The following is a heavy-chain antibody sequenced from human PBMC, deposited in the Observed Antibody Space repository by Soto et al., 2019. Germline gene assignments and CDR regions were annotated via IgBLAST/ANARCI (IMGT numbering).Heavy chain of an antibody. D-gene: IGHD3-3*01. V-gene: IGHV3-21*01. Sequence: EVQLVESGGGLVKPGGSLRLSCAASGFTFSSYSMNWVRQAPGKGLEWVSSISSSSSYIYYADSVKGRFTISRDNAKNSLYLQMNSLRAEDTAVYYCARDHDDFWCGYRGPFGYWGQGTLVTVSS. CDR3: ARDHDDFWCGYRGPFGY. CDR2: ISSSSSYI. J-gene: IGHJ4*02. CDR1: GFTFSSYS.